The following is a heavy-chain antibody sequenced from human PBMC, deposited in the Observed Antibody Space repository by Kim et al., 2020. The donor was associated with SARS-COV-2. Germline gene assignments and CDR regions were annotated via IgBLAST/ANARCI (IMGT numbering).Heavy chain of an antibody. CDR3: ARAGAVRYFDWLYYFGMDV. J-gene: IGHJ6*02. CDR1: GFTFSSYE. V-gene: IGHV3-48*03. D-gene: IGHD3-9*01. Sequence: GGSLRLSCAASGFTFSSYEMNWVRQAPGKGLEWVSYISSSGSTIYYADSVKGRFTISRDNAKNSLYLQMNSLRAEDTAVYYCARAGAVRYFDWLYYFGMDVWGQGTTVTVSS. CDR2: ISSSGSTI.